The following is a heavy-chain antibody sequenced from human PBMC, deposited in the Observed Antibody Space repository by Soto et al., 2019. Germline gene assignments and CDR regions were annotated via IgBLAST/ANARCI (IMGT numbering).Heavy chain of an antibody. J-gene: IGHJ6*02. CDR2: IGGSAGST. Sequence: PGGSLRLSCAASVFTFSSYAMNWVRQAPGKGLEWVSTIGGSAGSTYYADSVKGRFTISRDKSKNTLYLQMNSLRAEDTAVYYCAKLHGFNYYYAIDVWGQETTVTVSS. CDR1: VFTFSSYA. CDR3: AKLHGFNYYYAIDV. V-gene: IGHV3-23*01.